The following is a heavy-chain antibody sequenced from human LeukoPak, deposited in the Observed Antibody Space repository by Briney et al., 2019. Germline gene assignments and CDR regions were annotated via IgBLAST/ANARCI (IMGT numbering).Heavy chain of an antibody. CDR3: ARGGWFGELLFDY. J-gene: IGHJ4*02. V-gene: IGHV3-20*04. CDR2: ISWNGGST. D-gene: IGHD3-10*01. Sequence: GGSLRLSCAASGFTFDDYGMSWVRQAPGKGLEWVSGISWNGGSTGYEDSVKGRFTISRDNAKTSLYLQMNSLRAEDTALYYCARGGWFGELLFDYWGQGTLVTVSS. CDR1: GFTFDDYG.